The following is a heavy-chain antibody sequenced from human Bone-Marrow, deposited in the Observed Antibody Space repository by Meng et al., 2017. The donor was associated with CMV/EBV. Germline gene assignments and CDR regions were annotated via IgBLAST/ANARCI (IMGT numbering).Heavy chain of an antibody. V-gene: IGHV1-69*05. Sequence: SVKVSCKASGYTFTGYYMHWVRQAPGQGLEWMGGIIPIFGTANNAQKFQGRVTITTDESTSTAYMELSSLRSEDTAVYYCARDGCSSTSCYYTSYNWFDPWGQGTLVTVSS. CDR3: ARDGCSSTSCYYTSYNWFDP. CDR1: GYTFTGYY. D-gene: IGHD2-2*01. CDR2: IIPIFGTA. J-gene: IGHJ5*01.